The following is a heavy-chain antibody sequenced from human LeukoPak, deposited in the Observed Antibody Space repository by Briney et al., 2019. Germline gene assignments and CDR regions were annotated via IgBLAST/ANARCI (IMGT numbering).Heavy chain of an antibody. J-gene: IGHJ3*02. Sequence: GACLRLSCSASGFTFSIYCMSWVRQTPTKRLERGANIKQDGSEKYYADSVKGRFTISRDNGKNSLYLQMNSLRDEDTAVYYCARHGGTRIFPIWGQGTVVTVSS. D-gene: IGHD2-15*01. V-gene: IGHV3-7*04. CDR2: IKQDGSEK. CDR3: ARHGGTRIFPI. CDR1: GFTFSIYC.